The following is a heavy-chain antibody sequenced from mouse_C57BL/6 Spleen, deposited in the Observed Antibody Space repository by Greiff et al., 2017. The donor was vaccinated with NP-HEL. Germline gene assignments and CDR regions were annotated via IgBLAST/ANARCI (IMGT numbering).Heavy chain of an antibody. Sequence: EVQLQESGPGLVKPSQSLSLTCSVTGYSITSGYYWNWIRQFPGNKLEWMGFISYDGNNNYNPSLKNRISITRDTSKNQFFLKLNSVTTEDTATYDCGRDLGSWFAYWGQGTLVTVSA. V-gene: IGHV3-6*01. CDR1: GYSITSGYY. CDR3: GRDLGSWFAY. J-gene: IGHJ3*01. CDR2: ISYDGNN. D-gene: IGHD4-1*01.